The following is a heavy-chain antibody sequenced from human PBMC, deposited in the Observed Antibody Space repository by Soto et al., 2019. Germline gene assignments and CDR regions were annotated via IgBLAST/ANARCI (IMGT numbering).Heavy chain of an antibody. V-gene: IGHV1-69*02. Sequence: ASVKVSCKASGGTFSSYTISWVRQAPGQGLEWMGRIIPILGIANYAQKFQGRVTITADKSTSTAYMELSSLRSEDTAVYYCAIRSWYNAFDIWGQGTMVTVSS. CDR1: GGTFSSYT. CDR2: IIPILGIA. J-gene: IGHJ3*02. D-gene: IGHD6-13*01. CDR3: AIRSWYNAFDI.